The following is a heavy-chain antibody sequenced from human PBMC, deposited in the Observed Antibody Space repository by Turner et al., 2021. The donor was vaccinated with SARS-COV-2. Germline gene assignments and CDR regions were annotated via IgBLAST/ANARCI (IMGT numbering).Heavy chain of an antibody. D-gene: IGHD5-18*01. CDR2: IYYSGSA. CDR3: ARLMDTAMDYYGTDV. J-gene: IGHJ6*02. Sequence: QLQLQESDPGLGKPSEALSLACTVSGGSISSGSYFWAWFRQPTGKGLEWIGNIYYSGSAYYNPSLKSRVTISVDPSKNQFSLKLTSVTAADTAVYYCARLMDTAMDYYGTDVWGQGTMVTVSS. CDR1: GGSISSGSYF. V-gene: IGHV4-39*01.